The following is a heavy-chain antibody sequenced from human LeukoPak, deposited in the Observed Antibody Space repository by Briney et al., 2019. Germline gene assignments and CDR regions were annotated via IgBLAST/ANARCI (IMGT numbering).Heavy chain of an antibody. CDR1: GFSLSTSGVG. Sequence: SGPTLVKPTQTLTLTCTFSGFSLSTSGVGVGWIRQPPGKALEWLALIYWNDDKRYSPSLKSRLTITKDTSKNRVVLTMTNMDPVDTATYYCAHRRSGSPTISWFDPWGQGTLVTVSS. CDR2: IYWNDDK. D-gene: IGHD1-26*01. CDR3: AHRRSGSPTISWFDP. V-gene: IGHV2-5*01. J-gene: IGHJ5*02.